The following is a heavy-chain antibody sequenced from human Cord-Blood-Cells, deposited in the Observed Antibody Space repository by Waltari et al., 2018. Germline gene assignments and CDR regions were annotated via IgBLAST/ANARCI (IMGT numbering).Heavy chain of an antibody. CDR1: GGSFSGYS. V-gene: IGHV4-34*01. CDR3: AREGGRNYYDSSGYYYYYGMDV. Sequence: QVQLQQWGAGLLKPSETLSLTCAVYGGSFSGYSWSWIRQPPGKGLGWIGEINHSGSTNYNPSLKSRVTISVDTSKNQFSLKLSSVTAADTAVYYCAREGGRNYYDSSGYYYYYGMDVWGQGTTVTVSS. CDR2: INHSGST. D-gene: IGHD3-22*01. J-gene: IGHJ6*02.